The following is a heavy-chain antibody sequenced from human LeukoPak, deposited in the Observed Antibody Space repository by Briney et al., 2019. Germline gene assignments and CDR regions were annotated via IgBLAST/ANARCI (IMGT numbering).Heavy chain of an antibody. D-gene: IGHD6-13*01. CDR1: GYTFTSYA. Sequence: ASVKVSCKASGYTFTSYAMHWVRQAPGQRLEWMGWINAGNGNTKYSQKFQGRVTVTRDTSASTAYMELSSLRSEDTAVYYCARAPQLGPYHDAFDIWGQGTMVTVSS. J-gene: IGHJ3*02. V-gene: IGHV1-3*01. CDR2: INAGNGNT. CDR3: ARAPQLGPYHDAFDI.